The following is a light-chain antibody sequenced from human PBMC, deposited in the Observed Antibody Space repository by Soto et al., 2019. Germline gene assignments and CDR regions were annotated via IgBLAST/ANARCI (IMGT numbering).Light chain of an antibody. CDR3: QQYYSYPLT. J-gene: IGKJ3*01. Sequence: AFLMPQYPSSLSASTGDRVTITCRASQGISSYLAWYQQKPGKAPKLLIYAASTLQSGVPSRFSGSGSGTDFTLTISCLQSEDFATYYCQQYYSYPLTFGPGTKVDIK. V-gene: IGKV1-8*01. CDR1: QGISSY. CDR2: AAS.